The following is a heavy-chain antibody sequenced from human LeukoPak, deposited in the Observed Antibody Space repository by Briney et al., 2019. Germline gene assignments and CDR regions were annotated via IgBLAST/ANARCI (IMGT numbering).Heavy chain of an antibody. Sequence: GGSLRPSCAASGFTVSSNYMSWVRQAPGKGLEWVSVLYSDGNTKYADSVQGRFTISRDNSKNTLYLEMNSLSPDDTAVYYCARGVEPLAANTLAYWGQGTLVTVSS. CDR3: ARGVEPLAANTLAY. D-gene: IGHD1-14*01. CDR1: GFTVSSNY. CDR2: LYSDGNT. J-gene: IGHJ4*02. V-gene: IGHV3-53*01.